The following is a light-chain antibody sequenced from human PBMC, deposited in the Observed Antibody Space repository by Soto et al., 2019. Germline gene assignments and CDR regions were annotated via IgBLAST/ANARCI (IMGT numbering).Light chain of an antibody. CDR2: EVS. CDR3: SSYSSSSTLYV. V-gene: IGLV2-14*01. J-gene: IGLJ1*01. Sequence: QSALTQPASVSGSPGQSITISCTGTSSDVGGYKYVSWYQQRPGKAPQLIIYEVSNRPSGISNRFSGSKSGNTASLTISGLQAEDEADYYCSSYSSSSTLYVFGSGTKSPS. CDR1: SSDVGGYKY.